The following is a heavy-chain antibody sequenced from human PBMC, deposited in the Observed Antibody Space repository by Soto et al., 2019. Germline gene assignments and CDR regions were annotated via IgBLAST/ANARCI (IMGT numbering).Heavy chain of an antibody. CDR2: INSDGSST. CDR3: ARVSDEGVYDFWSGYPRITDDY. CDR1: GFTFSSYW. J-gene: IGHJ4*02. Sequence: PGGSLRLSCAASGFTFSSYWMHWVRQAPGKGLVWVSRINSDGSSTSYADSVKGRFTISRDNAKNTLYLQMNSLRAEDTAVYYCARVSDEGVYDFWSGYPRITDDYWGQGTLVTVSS. V-gene: IGHV3-74*01. D-gene: IGHD3-3*01.